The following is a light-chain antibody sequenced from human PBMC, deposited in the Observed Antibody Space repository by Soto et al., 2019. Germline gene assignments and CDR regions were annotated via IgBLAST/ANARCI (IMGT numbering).Light chain of an antibody. CDR1: QSILYSSDNKNY. Sequence: DIVMTQSPDSLAVSLGERATINCKSSQSILYSSDNKNYLAWYQQKPGQPPKLLIYWASTRDSGVPDRFSGSGSGADFTLTISSLQDEDVAVYYWQQYYTTLTFGGGTKVEIK. CDR2: WAS. J-gene: IGKJ4*01. CDR3: QQYYTTLT. V-gene: IGKV4-1*01.